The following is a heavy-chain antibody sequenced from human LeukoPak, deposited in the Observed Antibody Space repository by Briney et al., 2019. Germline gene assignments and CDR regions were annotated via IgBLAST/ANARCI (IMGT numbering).Heavy chain of an antibody. CDR1: GFTFSSYW. D-gene: IGHD3-10*01. CDR3: AIPPLSGTGSSCPLAGIDV. CDR2: IRQDGSEK. Sequence: PGGSLRLSCAASGFTFSSYWMSWVRQAPGKGLEWVANIRQDGSEKYYVDSVKGRFTISRDNAKNSLYLQMNSLRAEDTAVYYCAIPPLSGTGSSCPLAGIDVWGQGTTVTVSS. V-gene: IGHV3-7*01. J-gene: IGHJ6*02.